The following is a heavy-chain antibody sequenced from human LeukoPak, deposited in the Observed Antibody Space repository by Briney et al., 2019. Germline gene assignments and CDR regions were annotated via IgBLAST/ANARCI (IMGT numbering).Heavy chain of an antibody. CDR2: IYIGGST. Sequence: PGRSLRLSCAASGFTVSSNYMSWVRQAPGKGLEWGSSIYIGGSTYYADSVKGRFTISRDNPNNTLYLQMHSLRAEDTAVYYCAREISRFGIWGQGTLVTVSS. J-gene: IGHJ4*02. CDR3: AREISRFGI. CDR1: GFTVSSNY. V-gene: IGHV3-66*01. D-gene: IGHD3-16*01.